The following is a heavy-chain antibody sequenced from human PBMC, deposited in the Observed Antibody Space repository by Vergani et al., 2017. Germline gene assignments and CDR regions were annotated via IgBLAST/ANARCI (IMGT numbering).Heavy chain of an antibody. CDR3: AKHFRGWGIDY. Sequence: QVQLVESVGGVVQRGGSLRLSCATSGFTLSNYDMQWIRQGPGKGLEFVAFIQFDGSNQYYADSVKGRFTLSRDFSKNTLYLQMNSLRTDDTATYYCAKHFRGWGIDYWGQGTKVIVSS. D-gene: IGHD3-16*01. CDR2: IQFDGSNQ. CDR1: GFTLSNYD. V-gene: IGHV3-30*02. J-gene: IGHJ4*02.